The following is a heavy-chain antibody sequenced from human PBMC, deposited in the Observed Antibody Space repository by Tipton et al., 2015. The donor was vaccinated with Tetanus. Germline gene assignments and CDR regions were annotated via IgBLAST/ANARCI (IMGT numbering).Heavy chain of an antibody. CDR2: IYQTGTT. J-gene: IGHJ5*02. CDR3: ARGSDIVVVPGVTRADWFDP. Sequence: TLSLTCTVSGASFSSGDYYWSWIRKPPGKDLEWIGYIYQTGTTYYNPSLKGRVTISMDRSNTQFSLRLDSLTAADTAVYYCARGSDIVVVPGVTRADWFDPWGQGTLVTASS. V-gene: IGHV4-30-4*01. CDR1: GASFSSGDYY. D-gene: IGHD2-2*01.